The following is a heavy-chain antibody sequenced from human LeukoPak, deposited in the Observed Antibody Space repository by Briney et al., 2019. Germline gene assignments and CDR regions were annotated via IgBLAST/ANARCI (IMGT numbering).Heavy chain of an antibody. Sequence: GESLKISCKGSGYSLTSYWIGWVRQMPGKGLEWMGIIYPGDSDTRYSPSFQGQVTISADKSISTAYLQWSSLKASDTDMYYCARHYCSSTSCYKDYWGQGTLVTVSS. CDR1: GYSLTSYW. V-gene: IGHV5-51*01. CDR3: ARHYCSSTSCYKDY. CDR2: IYPGDSDT. J-gene: IGHJ4*02. D-gene: IGHD2-2*01.